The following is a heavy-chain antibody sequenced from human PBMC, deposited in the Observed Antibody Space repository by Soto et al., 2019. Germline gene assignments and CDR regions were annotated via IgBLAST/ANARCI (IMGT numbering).Heavy chain of an antibody. CDR3: ARAPRGNYGYPSYFDY. D-gene: IGHD3-10*01. J-gene: IGHJ4*02. V-gene: IGHV4-59*01. CDR1: GGSISSFY. CDR2: IYYSGNT. Sequence: SATLSLTCSVAGGSISSFYWSWIWQPPGKGLEWIGYIYYSGNTNYNPSLKSRVTISVDTSKNQFSLKLSSVTAADTAVYYCARAPRGNYGYPSYFDYWGQGTLVTVS.